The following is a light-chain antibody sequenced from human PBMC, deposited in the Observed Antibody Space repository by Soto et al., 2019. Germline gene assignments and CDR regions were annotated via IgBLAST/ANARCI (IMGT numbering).Light chain of an antibody. CDR3: RQGRNWPLT. Sequence: EIVMTQSPATLSVSPGEGATLSCKASQNVYNNLAWYQQRPGQPPRLLIYDASTRATGISARFSGSGYGTEFTLTTRSLQSEDFAVYFCRQGRNWPLTLGGGTK. J-gene: IGKJ4*01. CDR2: DAS. V-gene: IGKV3-15*01. CDR1: QNVYNN.